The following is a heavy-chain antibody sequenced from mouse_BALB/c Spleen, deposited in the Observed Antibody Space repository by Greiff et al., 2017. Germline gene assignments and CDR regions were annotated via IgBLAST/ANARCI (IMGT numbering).Heavy chain of an antibody. V-gene: IGHV5-17*02. CDR3: AREGYGNAWFAY. J-gene: IGHJ3*01. CDR2: ISSGSSTI. CDR1: GFTFSSFG. D-gene: IGHD2-10*02. Sequence: DVMLVESGGGLVQPGGSRKLSCAASGFTFSSFGMHWVRQAPEKGLEWVAYISSGSSTIYYADTVKGRFTISRDNPKNTLFLQMTSLRSEDTAMYYCAREGYGNAWFAYWGQGTLVTVSA.